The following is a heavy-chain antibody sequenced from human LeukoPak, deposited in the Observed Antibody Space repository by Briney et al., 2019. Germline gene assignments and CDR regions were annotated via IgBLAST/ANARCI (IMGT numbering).Heavy chain of an antibody. J-gene: IGHJ4*02. CDR3: ARDYYDSSGYLSNDY. Sequence: PSETLSLTCTVSGGSISSGSYYWRWIRQPAGKGLEWIGRIYTSGSTNYNPSLKSRVTISVDTSKNQFPLKLSSVTAADTAVYYCARDYYDSSGYLSNDYWGQGTLVTVSS. V-gene: IGHV4-61*02. CDR2: IYTSGST. D-gene: IGHD3-22*01. CDR1: GGSISSGSYY.